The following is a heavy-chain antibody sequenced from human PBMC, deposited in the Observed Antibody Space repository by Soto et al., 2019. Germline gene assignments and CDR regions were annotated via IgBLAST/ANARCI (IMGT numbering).Heavy chain of an antibody. CDR2: ISYDGSNK. J-gene: IGHJ4*02. Sequence: QVQLVESGGGVVQPGRSLRLSCAASGFAFSSYAMDWVRQAPGKGLEWVAVISYDGSNKYYADSVKGRFTISRDNSKNTLYLQMNSLRAEDTAVYDCERDPMGRYYGSGSYYFDYWGQGTLVTVSS. V-gene: IGHV3-30-3*01. D-gene: IGHD3-10*01. CDR1: GFAFSSYA. CDR3: ERDPMGRYYGSGSYYFDY.